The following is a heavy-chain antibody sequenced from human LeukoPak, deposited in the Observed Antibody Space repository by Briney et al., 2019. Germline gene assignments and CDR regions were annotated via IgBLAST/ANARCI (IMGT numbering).Heavy chain of an antibody. CDR1: GGTFSSYA. J-gene: IGHJ5*02. CDR3: ARDQNYPYNWFDP. Sequence: SVKVSCKASGGTFSSYAISWVRQAPGQGLEWMGGIIPIFGTANYAQKFQGRVTITADKSTSTAYMELSSLRSEDTAVYYCARDQNYPYNWFDPWGQGTLVTVSP. D-gene: IGHD1-7*01. CDR2: IIPIFGTA. V-gene: IGHV1-69*06.